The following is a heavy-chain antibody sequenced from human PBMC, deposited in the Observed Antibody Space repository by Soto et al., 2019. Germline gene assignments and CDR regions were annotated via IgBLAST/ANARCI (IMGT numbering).Heavy chain of an antibody. CDR1: GFTFSSYA. D-gene: IGHD3-3*01. J-gene: IGHJ6*02. V-gene: IGHV3-30-3*01. CDR2: ISYDGSNK. CDR3: ARDGPQLAGYYDFWSGYWSYYGMDV. Sequence: PGGSLRLSCAASGFTFSSYAMHWVRQAPGKGLEWVAVISYDGSNKYYADSVKGRFTISRDNSKNTLYLQMNSLRAEDTAVYYCARDGPQLAGYYDFWSGYWSYYGMDVWGQGTTVTVSS.